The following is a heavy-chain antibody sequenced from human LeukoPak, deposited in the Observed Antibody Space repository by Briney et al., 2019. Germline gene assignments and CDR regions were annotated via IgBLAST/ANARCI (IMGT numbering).Heavy chain of an antibody. CDR3: ASDSSGYFGP. J-gene: IGHJ5*02. CDR1: GLIFNDDY. V-gene: IGHV3-11*01. CDR2: ISNTGSAA. D-gene: IGHD3-22*01. Sequence: GGSLRLSCAASGLIFNDDYMNWSRQAPGRGLEWLSYISNTGSAAYYADSVKGRFTISRDNAKNLLYLQMNSLRAEDTAVYYCASDSSGYFGPWGQGTLVTVSS.